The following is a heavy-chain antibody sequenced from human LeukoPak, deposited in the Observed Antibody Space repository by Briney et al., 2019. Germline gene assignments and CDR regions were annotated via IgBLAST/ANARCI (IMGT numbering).Heavy chain of an antibody. CDR2: IYSGGST. V-gene: IGHV3-53*01. D-gene: IGHD5-18*01. Sequence: GGSLRLSCAASGFTVSNNYMGWVRQAPGKGLEWVSVIYSGGSTSYADSVKGRFTISRDNSKNTLYLQMNSLRAEDTAVYYCARDRDNYGPPDWGQGTLVTVSS. CDR3: ARDRDNYGPPD. J-gene: IGHJ4*02. CDR1: GFTVSNNY.